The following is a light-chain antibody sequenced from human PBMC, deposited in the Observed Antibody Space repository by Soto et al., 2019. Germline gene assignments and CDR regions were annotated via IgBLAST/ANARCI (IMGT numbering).Light chain of an antibody. J-gene: IGKJ1*01. CDR1: QGISSY. CDR2: AAS. Sequence: IQLTQSPSSLSASVGDRVTITCRASQGISSYLAWYQQKPGKAPKLLIYAASTLQSGVPSRFSGSGSGTDFTLTISSLQPEDFATYYCQQLNSHPPTFGQGTKVDIK. CDR3: QQLNSHPPT. V-gene: IGKV1-9*01.